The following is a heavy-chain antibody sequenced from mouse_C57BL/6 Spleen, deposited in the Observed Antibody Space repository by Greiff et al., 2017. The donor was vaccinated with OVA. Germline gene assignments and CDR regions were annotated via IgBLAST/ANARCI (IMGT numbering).Heavy chain of an antibody. V-gene: IGHV1-80*01. Sequence: QVQLQQSGAELVKPGASVKISCKASGYAFSSYWMNWVKQRPGKGLEWIGQIYPGDGDTNYNGKFKGKATLTADKSSSTAYMQLSSLTSEDSAVYFCERSPGSSYDYYAMDYWGQGTSVTVSS. CDR2: IYPGDGDT. CDR3: ERSPGSSYDYYAMDY. J-gene: IGHJ4*01. D-gene: IGHD1-1*01. CDR1: GYAFSSYW.